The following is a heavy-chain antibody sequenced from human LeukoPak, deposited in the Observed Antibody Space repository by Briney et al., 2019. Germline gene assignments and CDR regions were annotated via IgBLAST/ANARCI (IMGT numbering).Heavy chain of an antibody. D-gene: IGHD5-18*01. CDR3: ARDAVDTANAV. J-gene: IGHJ6*02. V-gene: IGHV3-74*01. CDR2: INSDGSIT. Sequence: GGSLRLSRAASGFTFTTYWMHWVRQAPGKGLVWVSHINSDGSITSYADSVKGRFTISRDNAKNTLYLQMNSLRAEDTAVYYCARDAVDTANAVWGQGTTVTVSS. CDR1: GFTFTTYW.